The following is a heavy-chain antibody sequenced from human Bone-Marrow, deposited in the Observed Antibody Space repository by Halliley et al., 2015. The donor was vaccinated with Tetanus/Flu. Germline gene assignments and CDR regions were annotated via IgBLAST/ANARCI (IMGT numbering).Heavy chain of an antibody. J-gene: IGHJ4*02. CDR2: AYTGNP. V-gene: IGHV1-18*01. D-gene: IGHD3-10*01. CDR3: ARHYYYYGSGNYFNYFDY. Sequence: AYTGNPTYAPSLQGRVTMTTDTSTSTAYMELRSLRSDDPAIYYCARHYYYYGSGNYFNYFDYWGQGTLVTVSS.